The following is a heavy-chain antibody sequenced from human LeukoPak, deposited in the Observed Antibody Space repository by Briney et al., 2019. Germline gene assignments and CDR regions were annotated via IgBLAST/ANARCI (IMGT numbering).Heavy chain of an antibody. Sequence: ASVKVSCKVSGYTLTELSMHWVRQPPGKGLEWMGGFDPEDGETIYAQKFQGRVTMTEDTSTDTAYMELSSLRSEDTAVYYCATDRGEYYDSSGSIFDYWGQGTLVTVSS. D-gene: IGHD3-22*01. CDR1: GYTLTELS. CDR3: ATDRGEYYDSSGSIFDY. J-gene: IGHJ4*02. CDR2: FDPEDGET. V-gene: IGHV1-24*01.